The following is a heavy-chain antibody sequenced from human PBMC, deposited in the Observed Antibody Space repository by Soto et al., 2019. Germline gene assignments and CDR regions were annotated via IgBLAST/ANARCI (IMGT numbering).Heavy chain of an antibody. J-gene: IGHJ2*01. CDR1: GYTFTSYA. CDR3: ARDRRDGYNWYFDL. V-gene: IGHV1-3*01. CDR2: INAGNGNT. D-gene: IGHD5-12*01. Sequence: GASVKVSCKASGYTFTSYAMHWVRQAPGQRLEWMGWINAGNGNTKYSQKFQGRVTITRDTSASTAYMELSSLRSEDTAVYYCARDRRDGYNWYFDLWGRGTLVTVSS.